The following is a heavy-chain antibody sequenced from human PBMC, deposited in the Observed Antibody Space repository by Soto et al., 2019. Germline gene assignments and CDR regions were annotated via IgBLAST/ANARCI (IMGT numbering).Heavy chain of an antibody. CDR3: ARGLIVMLAGIEELINSHFDS. CDR1: DASINSGGYY. J-gene: IGHJ4*02. CDR2: IYYSGTT. V-gene: IGHV4-31*03. Sequence: SETPSLTCTVSDASINSGGYYWSWIRQHPGKGLEWIGFIYYSGTTYYNPSLKSRVTTSVDTSKNQFSLRLSAVTAAETAVYYCARGLIVMLAGIEELINSHFDSWGQGTLVTISS. D-gene: IGHD2-21*02.